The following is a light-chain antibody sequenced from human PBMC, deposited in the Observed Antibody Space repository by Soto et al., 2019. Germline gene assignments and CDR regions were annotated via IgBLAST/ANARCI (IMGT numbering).Light chain of an antibody. V-gene: IGKV1-5*01. CDR3: QQYNTYSQT. CDR2: DAS. Sequence: DIPITQSPPPLSASVGDRVPLTCRASQSISGWLAWYQQKPGKAPKLLIYDASNLEGGVPSRFSGTGSGTEFTLTISSLQPEDFATYYCQQYNTYSQTFGQGTKVDI. CDR1: QSISGW. J-gene: IGKJ1*01.